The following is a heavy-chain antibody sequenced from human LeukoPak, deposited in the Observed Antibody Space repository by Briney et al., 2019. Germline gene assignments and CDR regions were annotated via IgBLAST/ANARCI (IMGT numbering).Heavy chain of an antibody. V-gene: IGHV3-73*01. D-gene: IGHD2-2*01. CDR3: SSGGYCSSTSCYGEN. CDR1: GFTFSGSA. CDR2: IRSKANNYAT. J-gene: IGHJ4*02. Sequence: GGSLRLSCAASGFTFSGSAMHWVRQASGKGLEWVGRIRSKANNYATAYAASVKGRFTISRDDSKNTAYLQMNSLKTEDTAVYYCSSGGYCSSTSCYGENWGQGTLVTVSS.